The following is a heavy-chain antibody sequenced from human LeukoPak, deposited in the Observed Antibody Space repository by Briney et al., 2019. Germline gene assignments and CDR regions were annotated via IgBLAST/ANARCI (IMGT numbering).Heavy chain of an antibody. CDR2: ISGSGGST. J-gene: IGHJ4*02. V-gene: IGHV3-23*01. CDR3: AKVWRRYSSGKYYFDY. CDR1: GFTFSSYA. D-gene: IGHD6-25*01. Sequence: GGSLRLSCAASGFTFSSYAMSWVRQAPGKGLEWVSAISGSGGSTYYADSVKGRFTISRDNSKNTLYLQMNSLRAEDTAVYYCAKVWRRYSSGKYYFDYWGQGTLVTVSS.